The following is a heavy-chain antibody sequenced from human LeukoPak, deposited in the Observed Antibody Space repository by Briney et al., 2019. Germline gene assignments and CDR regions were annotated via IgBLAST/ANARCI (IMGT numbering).Heavy chain of an antibody. V-gene: IGHV1-24*01. CDR1: GYTLTELS. Sequence: ASVKVSCKVSGYTLTELSMHWVRQAPGKGLEWMGGFDPEDGETIYAQKFQGRVTMTEDTSTDTAYMELSSLRSEDTAVYYCARGRHSYDYVWGSYRPPVDWGQGTLVTVSS. CDR2: FDPEDGET. D-gene: IGHD3-16*02. J-gene: IGHJ4*02. CDR3: ARGRHSYDYVWGSYRPPVD.